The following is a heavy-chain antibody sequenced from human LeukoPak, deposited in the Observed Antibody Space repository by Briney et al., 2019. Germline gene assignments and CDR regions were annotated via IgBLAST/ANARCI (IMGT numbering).Heavy chain of an antibody. V-gene: IGHV4-31*03. CDR2: IYYSGST. J-gene: IGHJ3*02. CDR3: AADRGSDDAFDI. CDR1: GGSISSGGYY. Sequence: SETLSLTCTVSGGSISSGGYYWSWIRQHPGKGLEWIGYIYYSGSTYYNPSLKSRVTISVDTSKNQFSLKLSSVTAADTAVYYCAADRGSDDAFDIWGQGTVVTVSS. D-gene: IGHD6-25*01.